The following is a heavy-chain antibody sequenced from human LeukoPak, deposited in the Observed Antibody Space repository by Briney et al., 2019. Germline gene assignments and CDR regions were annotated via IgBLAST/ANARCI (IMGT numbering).Heavy chain of an antibody. V-gene: IGHV1-18*01. CDR1: GYTFTSYG. CDR3: ARDGGQQLVPYSPDY. J-gene: IGHJ4*02. D-gene: IGHD6-13*01. CDR2: ISAYNGNT. Sequence: ASVKVSCKASGYTFTSYGISWVRQAPGQGLEWMGWISAYNGNTNYAQKLQGRVTMTTDTFASTAYMELRSLRSDDTAVYYCARDGGQQLVPYSPDYWGQGTLVTVSS.